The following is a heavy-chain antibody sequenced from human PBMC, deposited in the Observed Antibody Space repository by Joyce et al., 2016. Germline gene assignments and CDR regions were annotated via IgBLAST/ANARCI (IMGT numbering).Heavy chain of an antibody. CDR3: AREHIVVLPPDNRGWFDP. V-gene: IGHV1-69*08. CDR1: GGSFIAYT. D-gene: IGHD2-2*01. J-gene: IGHJ5*02. Sequence: QVQLVQSGTEVKRPGSSVKVSCKASGGSFIAYTITWVRQAPGQGLEWMGRTSPPVDIANYAQKFQDRFTITADRSTSTVYMELSSLRSDDTAVYFCAREHIVVLPPDNRGWFDPWGQGTLVTVSS. CDR2: TSPPVDIA.